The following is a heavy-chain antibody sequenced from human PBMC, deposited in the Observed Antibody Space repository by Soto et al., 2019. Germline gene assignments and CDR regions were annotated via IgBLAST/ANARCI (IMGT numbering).Heavy chain of an antibody. CDR1: GGSSSSSSYS. Sequence: SQTLSIACTVPGGSSSSSSYSWAWFRQPPGKGLEWIGSIYYSGSTYYNPSLKSRVTISVDTSKNQFSLKLSSVTAADTAVYYCARRSLWFGERASYYYGMDVWGQGTTVT. CDR3: ARRSLWFGERASYYYGMDV. CDR2: IYYSGST. D-gene: IGHD3-10*01. V-gene: IGHV4-39*01. J-gene: IGHJ6*02.